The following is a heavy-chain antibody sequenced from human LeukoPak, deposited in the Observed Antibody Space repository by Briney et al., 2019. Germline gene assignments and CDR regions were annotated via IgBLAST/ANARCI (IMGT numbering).Heavy chain of an antibody. Sequence: GGSLRLSCAASGFTFSSYAMHWVRQAPGKGLEYVSAISSNGGSTYYANSVKGRFTISRDNSKNTLYLQMGSLRAEDMAVYYCARPKYCSSTSCLDFDYWGQGTLVTVSS. D-gene: IGHD2-2*01. V-gene: IGHV3-64*01. CDR2: ISSNGGST. J-gene: IGHJ4*02. CDR1: GFTFSSYA. CDR3: ARPKYCSSTSCLDFDY.